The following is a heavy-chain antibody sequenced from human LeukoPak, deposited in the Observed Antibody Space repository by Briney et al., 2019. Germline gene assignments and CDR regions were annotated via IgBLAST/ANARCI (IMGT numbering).Heavy chain of an antibody. Sequence: ASVKVSCKASGYTFTGYYMHWVRQAPGQGLEWMGWINPNSGGTNYAQKFQGRVTMTRDTSISTAYMELSRLRSDDTAVYYCARDLIPPAARPRYFDYWGQGTLVTVSS. CDR1: GYTFTGYY. CDR2: INPNSGGT. J-gene: IGHJ4*02. CDR3: ARDLIPPAARPRYFDY. D-gene: IGHD6-6*01. V-gene: IGHV1-2*02.